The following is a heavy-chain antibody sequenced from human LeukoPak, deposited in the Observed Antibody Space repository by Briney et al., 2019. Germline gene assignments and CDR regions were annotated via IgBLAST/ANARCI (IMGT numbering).Heavy chain of an antibody. CDR2: ISVYNGNT. D-gene: IGHD5-12*01. CDR3: ARTDSGYDFAY. V-gene: IGHV1-18*01. Sequence: ASVEVSCKASGYTFTSYGINWVRQAPGQGLEWMGWISVYNGNTNYAQKLQDRVTMTTETSTNIAYMELRSLRSYDTAVYYCARTDSGYDFAYWGQGTLVTVSS. CDR1: GYTFTSYG. J-gene: IGHJ4*02.